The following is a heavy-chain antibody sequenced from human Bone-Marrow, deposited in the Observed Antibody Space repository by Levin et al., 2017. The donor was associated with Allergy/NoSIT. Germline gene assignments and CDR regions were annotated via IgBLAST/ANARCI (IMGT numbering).Heavy chain of an antibody. J-gene: IGHJ5*02. Sequence: ASVKVSCKASGYTFTSYDINWVRQATGQGLEWMGWMNPNSGNTGYAQKFQGRVTMTRNTSISTAYMELSSLRSEDTAVYYCARGSPWQWLEQPPRENWFDPWGQGTLVTVSS. V-gene: IGHV1-8*01. CDR2: MNPNSGNT. CDR1: GYTFTSYD. CDR3: ARGSPWQWLEQPPRENWFDP. D-gene: IGHD6-19*01.